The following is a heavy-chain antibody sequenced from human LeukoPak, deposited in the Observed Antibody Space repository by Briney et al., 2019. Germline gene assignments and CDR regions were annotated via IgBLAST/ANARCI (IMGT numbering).Heavy chain of an antibody. J-gene: IGHJ4*02. Sequence: PGGSLRLSCAASGFTFSDYYMSWIRQAPGKGLEWISYISSGSDYTNYADSVKGRFTVSRDNAKNSLYLQMNSLRAEDTAVYYCARSREGYNFLGENDWGQGTLVTVSS. CDR1: GFTFSDYY. CDR3: ARSREGYNFLGEND. CDR2: ISSGSDYT. V-gene: IGHV3-11*06. D-gene: IGHD5-24*01.